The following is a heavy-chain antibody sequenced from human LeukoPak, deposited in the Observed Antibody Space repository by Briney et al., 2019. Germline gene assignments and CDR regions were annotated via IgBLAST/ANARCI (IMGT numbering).Heavy chain of an antibody. J-gene: IGHJ4*02. CDR3: ASGDYC. V-gene: IGHV4-61*01. CDR2: IYYSGST. Sequence: SETLSLTCNVSGASVSSGSYYWSWIRQPPGKGLEWIGYIYYSGSTNYNPSLKSRVTISVDTSKNQFSLKLSSVTAADTAVYYCASGDYCWGQGTLVTVSS. CDR1: GASVSSGSYY. D-gene: IGHD4-17*01.